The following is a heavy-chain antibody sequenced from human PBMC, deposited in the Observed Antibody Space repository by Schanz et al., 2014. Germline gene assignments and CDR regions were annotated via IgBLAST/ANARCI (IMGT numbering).Heavy chain of an antibody. CDR2: MNPDSGNT. CDR1: GYTFTSYD. Sequence: VQLVQSGAEVKRPGASVMVSCKASGYTFTSYDFNWVRQAPGQGLEWMGWMNPDSGNTGYAQKFQGRVTMTRNTSISTAYMELSSLRSDDTAVYYCARGGGPEDVFDIWGQGTIXTVSS. V-gene: IGHV1-8*01. CDR3: ARGGGPEDVFDI. J-gene: IGHJ3*02.